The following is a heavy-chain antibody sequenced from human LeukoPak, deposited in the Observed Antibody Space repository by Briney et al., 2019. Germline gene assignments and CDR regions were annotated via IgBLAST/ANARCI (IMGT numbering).Heavy chain of an antibody. V-gene: IGHV3-23*01. CDR2: ISGSGSST. CDR3: AKSGGGTTKNKYYFDY. J-gene: IGHJ4*02. D-gene: IGHD3-10*01. CDR1: GFTFSTYA. Sequence: TGGSLRLSCAASGFTFSTYAMSWVRQAPGKGLEWVSSISGSGSSTYYADSVKDRFTISRDSSKNTIYLQMNSLSAEDTAVFYCAKSGGGTTKNKYYFDYWGQGTLVTVSS.